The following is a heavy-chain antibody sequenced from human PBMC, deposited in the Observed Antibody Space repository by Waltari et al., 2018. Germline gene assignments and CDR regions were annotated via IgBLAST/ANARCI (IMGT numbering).Heavy chain of an antibody. CDR1: GGTFSSNA. J-gene: IGHJ4*02. CDR2: IIPILVIA. D-gene: IGHD3-22*01. V-gene: IGHV1-69*10. CDR3: ARDSSHYYESTGFYDY. Sequence: QVQLVQSGAEMKKPESSVKVSCKASGGTFSSNAISWLRQAPGQGLEWMGGIIPILVIANYAQKFQGRVTITADKSTNTAYMELSSLRSEDTAVYYCARDSSHYYESTGFYDYWGQGTLVTVSS.